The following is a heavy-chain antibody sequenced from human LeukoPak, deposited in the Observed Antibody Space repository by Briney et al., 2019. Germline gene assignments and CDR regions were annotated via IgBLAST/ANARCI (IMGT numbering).Heavy chain of an antibody. D-gene: IGHD4-17*01. CDR2: VASDGRNI. CDR1: GLIFSTSD. J-gene: IGHJ4*02. Sequence: GGSLRLSCAPSGLIFSTSDMHCLRHTTGKGLVCLAHVASDGRNIYHGDSVHGRFTGSRDNSKNTVYLQMNSLRADDTAVYYCARGPRHGAFDFWGQGTLVTVSS. CDR3: ARGPRHGAFDF. V-gene: IGHV3-30*03.